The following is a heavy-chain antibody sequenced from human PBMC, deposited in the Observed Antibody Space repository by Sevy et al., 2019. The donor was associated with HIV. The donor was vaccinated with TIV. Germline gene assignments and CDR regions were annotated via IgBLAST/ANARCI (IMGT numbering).Heavy chain of an antibody. CDR2: IYYSGST. Sequence: SETLSLTCTVSGGSISSGDYYWSWIRQPPGKGLEWIGYIYYSGSTYYNPSLESRVTISVDTSTNHFSLRLYSVTAADTGVYYCAGVHYSNYWYFDLWGRGTLVTVSS. J-gene: IGHJ2*01. V-gene: IGHV4-30-4*01. CDR3: AGVHYSNYWYFDL. D-gene: IGHD4-4*01. CDR1: GGSISSGDYY.